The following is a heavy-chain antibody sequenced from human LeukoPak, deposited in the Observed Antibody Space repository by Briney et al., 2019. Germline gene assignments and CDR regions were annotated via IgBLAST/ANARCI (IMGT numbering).Heavy chain of an antibody. Sequence: GGSLRLSCAVSGLTFSNYWMHWVRQAPGKGLVWVSRISNDGTSTSYADSVKGRFTISRDNSKNSLYLQMNSLRTEDTALYYCAKGGEAYFDYWGQGTLVTVSS. CDR1: GLTFSNYW. J-gene: IGHJ4*02. CDR2: ISNDGTST. V-gene: IGHV3-74*01. D-gene: IGHD6-25*01. CDR3: AKGGEAYFDY.